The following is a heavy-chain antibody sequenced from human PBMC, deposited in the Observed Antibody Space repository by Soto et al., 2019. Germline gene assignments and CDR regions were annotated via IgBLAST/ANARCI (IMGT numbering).Heavy chain of an antibody. Sequence: SETLSLTCTVSGGSISSYYWSWIRQPPGKGLEWIGYISYSGSTNYNPSLKSRVTISVDTSKNQFSLKLSSVTAADTAVYYCARALDYDILTGYYLDAFDIWGQGTMVTVSS. V-gene: IGHV4-59*08. CDR3: ARALDYDILTGYYLDAFDI. CDR1: GGSISSYY. J-gene: IGHJ3*02. D-gene: IGHD3-9*01. CDR2: ISYSGST.